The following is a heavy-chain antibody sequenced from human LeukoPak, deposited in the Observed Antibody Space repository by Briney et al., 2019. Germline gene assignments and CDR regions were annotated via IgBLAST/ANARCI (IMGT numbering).Heavy chain of an antibody. Sequence: ASVKVSCKASGYTFTNYSIRWVQQAPGQGLEWMGIINPDDGTTKYAEKFQGRVTITTDKSTDTAYMELSSLRSEDTAVYYWSGSRGDAFDIGGQGTIVSV. CDR2: INPDDGTT. CDR3: SGSRGDAFDI. CDR1: GYTFTNYS. V-gene: IGHV1-69*08. J-gene: IGHJ3*02. D-gene: IGHD3-10*01.